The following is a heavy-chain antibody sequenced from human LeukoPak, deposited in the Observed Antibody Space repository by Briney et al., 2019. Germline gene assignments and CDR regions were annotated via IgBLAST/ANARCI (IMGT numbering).Heavy chain of an antibody. CDR1: GFTFSSYW. D-gene: IGHD4/OR15-4a*01. CDR3: ARDRDGAYGNDY. Sequence: GGSLRLSCTASGFTFSSYWMSWVRQAPGKGLEWVANIKEGGSEKYYMDSVKGRFTISRDNAKNSLFLQMNSLRAEDTAVYYCARDRDGAYGNDYWGQGTLVTVSS. CDR2: IKEGGSEK. J-gene: IGHJ4*02. V-gene: IGHV3-7*01.